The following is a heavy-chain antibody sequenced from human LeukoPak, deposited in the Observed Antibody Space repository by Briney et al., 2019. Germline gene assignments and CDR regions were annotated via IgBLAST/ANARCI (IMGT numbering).Heavy chain of an antibody. CDR3: ARESYWSGGSCYEEGAFDI. Sequence: TDSVTLSCNVSGDSITSYYWRWMRQPPGQGLEWMGYINHSGSTTYNPSLKRRVTIAVDTSKKQFSLRLSSVTAADTAVYFCARESYWSGGSCYEEGAFDIGGRGTRLTVSS. CDR2: INHSGST. J-gene: IGHJ3*02. D-gene: IGHD2-15*01. V-gene: IGHV4-59*01. CDR1: GDSITSYY.